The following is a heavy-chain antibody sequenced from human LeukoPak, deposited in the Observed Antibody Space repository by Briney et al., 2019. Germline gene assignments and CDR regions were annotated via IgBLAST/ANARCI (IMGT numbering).Heavy chain of an antibody. J-gene: IGHJ3*02. CDR1: GGSFSGYY. V-gene: IGHV4-34*01. CDR2: INHSGST. Sequence: PSETLSLTCAVYGGSFSGYYWRWIRQPPGKGLEWIGEINHSGSTNYHLSLKSRVTISVDTSKNQFSLKMSSVTAADTAVYYCARILIRGFGAFDIWGQGTMVTVSS. D-gene: IGHD3-16*01. CDR3: ARILIRGFGAFDI.